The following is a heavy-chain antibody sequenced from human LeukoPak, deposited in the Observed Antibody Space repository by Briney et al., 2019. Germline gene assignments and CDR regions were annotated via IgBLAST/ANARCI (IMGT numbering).Heavy chain of an antibody. V-gene: IGHV1-18*01. CDR1: GYTFTSYG. CDR2: ISAYNGNT. Sequence: ASVKVSCKASGYTFTSYGISWVRQAPGQGLEWMGWISAYNGNTNYAQKLQGRVTMTTDTSTSTAYMELRSLRSDDTAVYYCARSYHYDSSGYYFDWGQGTLVTVSS. CDR3: ARSYHYDSSGYYFD. D-gene: IGHD3-22*01. J-gene: IGHJ4*02.